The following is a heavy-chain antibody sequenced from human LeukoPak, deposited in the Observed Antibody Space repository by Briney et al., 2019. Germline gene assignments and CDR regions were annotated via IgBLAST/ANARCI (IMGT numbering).Heavy chain of an antibody. CDR2: FFSGGST. Sequence: GGSLRLSCAASGFTFSSYAMNWVRQAPGKGLEWVSVFFSGGSTHYADSVRGRFIISRDDSKNTVFLQMNSLRTEDTAVYYCARDKSGDTIAAADAYFDYWGQGTLATVSS. J-gene: IGHJ4*02. CDR3: ARDKSGDTIAAADAYFDY. CDR1: GFTFSSYA. D-gene: IGHD6-13*01. V-gene: IGHV3-66*01.